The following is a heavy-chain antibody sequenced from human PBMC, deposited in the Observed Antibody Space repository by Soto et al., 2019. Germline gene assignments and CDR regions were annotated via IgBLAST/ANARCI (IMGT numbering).Heavy chain of an antibody. CDR3: AREPRTRSADRPYYFDF. CDR1: GGTFSGYA. V-gene: IGHV1-69*01. D-gene: IGHD3-10*01. Sequence: QVQRVQSGAEVPKPGSSVTVSCKATGGTFSGYAISWVRQSPGQGLEWMGGIIPIFGTANYAQKFQGRVTITADGSTSTAYMELSSLRSEDTAVYYCAREPRTRSADRPYYFDFWGQGTLVTVSS. CDR2: IIPIFGTA. J-gene: IGHJ4*02.